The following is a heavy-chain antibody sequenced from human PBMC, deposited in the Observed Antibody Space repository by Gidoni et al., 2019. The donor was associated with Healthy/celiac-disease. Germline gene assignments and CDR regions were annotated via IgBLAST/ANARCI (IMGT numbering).Heavy chain of an antibody. Sequence: EVQLVASGGGLVKPGGSLRLSWSASGFTFSSYSMNWVRQAPGKGLEWVSTISSSSSYIYYADSVKGRFTISRDNAKNSLYLQMNSLRAEDTAVYYCASLSGGYYYDSSGTDYWGQGTLVTVSS. CDR1: GFTFSSYS. V-gene: IGHV3-21*01. CDR2: ISSSSSYI. J-gene: IGHJ4*02. D-gene: IGHD3-22*01. CDR3: ASLSGGYYYDSSGTDY.